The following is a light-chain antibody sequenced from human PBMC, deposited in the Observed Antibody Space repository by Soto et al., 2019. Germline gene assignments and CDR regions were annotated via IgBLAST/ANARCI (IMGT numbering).Light chain of an antibody. CDR1: ESVTTN. J-gene: IGKJ4*01. CDR3: QQYNDWPPA. Sequence: EVVLTQSPATLSVSPGERATLSCRASESVTTNLAWYQQKPGQPPRLLIYDASKRAPGIPARFSGSGSETDFTLTIRRLEPEDFAVYYCQQYNDWPPAFGGGAKVDIK. V-gene: IGKV3D-15*01. CDR2: DAS.